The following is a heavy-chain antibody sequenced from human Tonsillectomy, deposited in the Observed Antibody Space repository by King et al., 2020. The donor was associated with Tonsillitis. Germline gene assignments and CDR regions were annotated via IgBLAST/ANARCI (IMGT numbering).Heavy chain of an antibody. CDR1: GGSISSSSYY. CDR3: GRHSGGYYVGEGDFDY. J-gene: IGHJ4*02. CDR2: IFYTGST. V-gene: IGHV4-39*01. Sequence: QLQESAPGLVKPSETLSLTCTVSGGSISSSSYYWGWIRQPPGKGLEWIGSIFYTGSTYYNPSLKSRVTISVNTSKNQFSLKLSSVTAADTAVYYCGRHSGGYYVGEGDFDYWGQGTLVTVSS. D-gene: IGHD3-3*01.